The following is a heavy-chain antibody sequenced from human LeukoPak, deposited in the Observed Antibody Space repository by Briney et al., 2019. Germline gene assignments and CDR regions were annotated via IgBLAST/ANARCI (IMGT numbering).Heavy chain of an antibody. J-gene: IGHJ3*02. CDR3: ARDRSSSRGRAFDI. D-gene: IGHD6-6*01. CDR1: GGSFSGYY. Sequence: SETLSLTCAVYGGSFSGYYWSWIRQPPGKGLEWIGEINHSGSTNYNPSLKSRVTISVDTSKNQFSLKLSSVTAADTAVYYCARDRSSSRGRAFDIWGQGTMVTVPS. CDR2: INHSGST. V-gene: IGHV4-34*01.